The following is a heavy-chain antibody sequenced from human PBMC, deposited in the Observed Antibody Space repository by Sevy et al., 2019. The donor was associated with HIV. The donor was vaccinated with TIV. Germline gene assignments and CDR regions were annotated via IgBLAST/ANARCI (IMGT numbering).Heavy chain of an antibody. CDR2: ISGYNGNT. CDR1: GYTFTIYG. V-gene: IGHV1-18*01. D-gene: IGHD1-26*01. Sequence: ASVKVSSKASGYTFTIYGISWVRQAPGQGLEWMGWISGYNGNTNYAQKFQDRVTMTTDTSTSTAYMELRSLRSDDTAVYYCARESGAVGATGYGFDIWGQGTMVTVSS. CDR3: ARESGAVGATGYGFDI. J-gene: IGHJ3*02.